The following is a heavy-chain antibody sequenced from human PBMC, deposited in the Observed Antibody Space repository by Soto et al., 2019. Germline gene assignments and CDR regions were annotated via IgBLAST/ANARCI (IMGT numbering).Heavy chain of an antibody. V-gene: IGHV3-23*01. J-gene: IGHJ5*02. D-gene: IGHD3-22*01. Sequence: PGGSLRLSCAASGFTFSSYAMSWVRQAPGKGLEWVSAISGSGGSTYYADSAKGRFTISRDNSKNTLYLQMNSLRAEDTAVYYCAKVPIQKESSGYYDWFDPWGQGTLVTVSS. CDR3: AKVPIQKESSGYYDWFDP. CDR2: ISGSGGST. CDR1: GFTFSSYA.